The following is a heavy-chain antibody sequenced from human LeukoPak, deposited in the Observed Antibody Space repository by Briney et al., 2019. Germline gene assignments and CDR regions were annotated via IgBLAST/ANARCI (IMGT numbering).Heavy chain of an antibody. Sequence: GSLRLSCAAAGFIFSSYVISWIRQPPGKGLEWIGYIHFSGSTNYNPSLKSRVTVSDDKSKNQFSLKLSSVTAADTAVYYCARIFRGAYFDYWGQGTLVTVSS. CDR3: ARIFRGAYFDY. D-gene: IGHD3-10*01. CDR2: IHFSGST. CDR1: GFIFSSYV. J-gene: IGHJ4*02. V-gene: IGHV4-59*01.